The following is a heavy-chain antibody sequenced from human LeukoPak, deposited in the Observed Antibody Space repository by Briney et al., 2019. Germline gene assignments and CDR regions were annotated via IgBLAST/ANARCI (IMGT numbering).Heavy chain of an antibody. CDR3: VRDLGHSRHYFEY. D-gene: IGHD7-27*01. CDR2: ISQDGSET. Sequence: GGSLRLSCAASGFPFNSFFLNWVRLTPGRELEWVACISQDGSETFHMDSVRGRFIISRDNTKNSLYLQMDSLRAEDTAVYFCVRDLGHSRHYFEYWGQGALVTVSS. CDR1: GFPFNSFF. J-gene: IGHJ4*02. V-gene: IGHV3-7*01.